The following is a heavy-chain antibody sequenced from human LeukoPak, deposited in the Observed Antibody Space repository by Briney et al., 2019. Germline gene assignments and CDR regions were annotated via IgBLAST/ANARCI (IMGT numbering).Heavy chain of an antibody. V-gene: IGHV4-59*08. J-gene: IGHJ2*01. CDR2: IYYSGSA. CDR3: ARQFYGDYDYWYFDL. D-gene: IGHD4-17*01. CDR1: GGSISSYY. Sequence: PSETLSLTCTVSGGSISSYYWSWIRQPPGKGLEWIGYIYYSGSANYNPSLKSRVTISVDTSKNQFSLKLSSVTAADTAVYYCARQFYGDYDYWYFDLWGRGTLVTVSS.